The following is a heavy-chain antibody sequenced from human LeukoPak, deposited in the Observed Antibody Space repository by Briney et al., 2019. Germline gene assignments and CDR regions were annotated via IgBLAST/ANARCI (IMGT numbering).Heavy chain of an antibody. CDR1: GGSFSCYY. D-gene: IGHD3-16*01. CDR2: INHSGST. Sequence: SETLSLTCAVYGGSFSCYYWSWIRQPPGKGLEWIGEINHSGSTNYNPSLKSRVTISVDTSKNQFSLKLSSVTAADTAVYYCARDRDSLVGYVDYWGQGTLVTVSS. J-gene: IGHJ4*02. CDR3: ARDRDSLVGYVDY. V-gene: IGHV4-34*01.